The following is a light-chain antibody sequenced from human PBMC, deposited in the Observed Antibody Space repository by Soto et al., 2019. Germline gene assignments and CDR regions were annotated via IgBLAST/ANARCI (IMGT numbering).Light chain of an antibody. V-gene: IGLV2-11*01. Sequence: QSALTQARSVSGSPGQSVTISCTGTSGDVGGYNFVSWYQQHPGNAPKLMIFDVSQRPSGVPDRFSGSKSGNTASLTISGLRAEDEADYYCCSYGGSYTWVFGGGTKLTVL. CDR3: CSYGGSYTWV. CDR1: SGDVGGYNF. J-gene: IGLJ3*02. CDR2: DVS.